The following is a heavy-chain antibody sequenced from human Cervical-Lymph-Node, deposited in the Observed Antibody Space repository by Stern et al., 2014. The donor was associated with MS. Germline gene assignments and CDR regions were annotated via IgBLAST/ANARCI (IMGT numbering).Heavy chain of an antibody. V-gene: IGHV4-31*03. CDR2: IYYGGST. J-gene: IGHJ4*02. CDR3: ARVSYDFWSGYYVFDY. D-gene: IGHD3-3*01. CDR1: GGSISSGGYY. Sequence: QVQLVESGPGLVKPSQTLSLTCTVSGGSISSGGYYWSWIRQHPGKGLEWLGYIYYGGSTYYNPSLKSRVTISVDTSKNQFSLKLSSVTAADTAVYYCARVSYDFWSGYYVFDYWGQGTLVTVSS.